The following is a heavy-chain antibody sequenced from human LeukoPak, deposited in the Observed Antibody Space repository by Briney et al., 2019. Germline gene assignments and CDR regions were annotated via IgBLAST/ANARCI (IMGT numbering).Heavy chain of an antibody. CDR3: ARGLRYGDNGYYFDY. J-gene: IGHJ4*02. CDR2: INYSGRT. D-gene: IGHD4-23*01. V-gene: IGHV4-31*03. CDR1: GGSISSGGYY. Sequence: PSETLSLTCTVSGGSISSGGYYWSWIRQHPGKGPEWIGYINYSGRTHYNPSLKSRVTISVDTSNNQFSLKLSSVTAADTAVYYCARGLRYGDNGYYFDYWGQGTLVTVSS.